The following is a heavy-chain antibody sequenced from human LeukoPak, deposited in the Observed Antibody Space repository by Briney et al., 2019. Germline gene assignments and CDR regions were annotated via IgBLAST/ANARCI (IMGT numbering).Heavy chain of an antibody. D-gene: IGHD3-9*01. CDR2: ISAYNGNT. CDR3: ARDPDYDILTGYPFDY. J-gene: IGHJ4*02. CDR1: GYTFTSYG. Sequence: EASVTVSCKASGYTFTSYGISWVRQAPGQGLEWMGWISAYNGNTNYAQKLQGRVTMTTDTSTGTAYMELRSLRSDDTAVYYCARDPDYDILTGYPFDYWGQGTLVTVSS. V-gene: IGHV1-18*01.